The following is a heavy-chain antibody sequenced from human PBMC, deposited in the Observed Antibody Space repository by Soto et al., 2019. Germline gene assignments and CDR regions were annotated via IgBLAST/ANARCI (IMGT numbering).Heavy chain of an antibody. CDR3: ARDVSTGSSSLYLDAFDI. Sequence: ESGGDLVQPGGSLRLSCAASGFTLSAYWMTWVRQAPGKGLEWVANINRDGSKKSYLDSVRGRFTISRYNVGNSLYLQMDSLRADDTALYYCARDVSTGSSSLYLDAFDIWGQGTMVTVSS. D-gene: IGHD6-13*01. V-gene: IGHV3-7*05. J-gene: IGHJ3*02. CDR1: GFTLSAYW. CDR2: INRDGSKK.